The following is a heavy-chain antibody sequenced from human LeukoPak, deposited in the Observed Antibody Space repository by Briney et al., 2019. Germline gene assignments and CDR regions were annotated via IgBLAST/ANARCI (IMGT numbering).Heavy chain of an antibody. CDR2: IWYDGSNK. V-gene: IGHV3-33*01. CDR1: GFTFSSYG. CDR3: AWEEVYAIRALHY. Sequence: GGSLRLSCAASGFTFSSYGMHWVRQAPGKGLEWVAVIWYDGSNKYYADSVKGRFTISRDNSKNTLYLQMNSLRAEDTAVYYCAWEEVYAIRALHYWGQGTLVTVSS. D-gene: IGHD2-8*01. J-gene: IGHJ4*02.